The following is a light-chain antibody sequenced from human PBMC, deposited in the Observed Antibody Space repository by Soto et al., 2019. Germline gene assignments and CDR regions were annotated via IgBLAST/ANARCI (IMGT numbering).Light chain of an antibody. CDR3: QQRSNWPGT. CDR1: QSVSIY. J-gene: IGKJ2*02. V-gene: IGKV3-11*01. CDR2: DAS. Sequence: EIVLTQSQSTLSLSPGERASLSCRATQSVSIYLAWYQQKPGQAPRLLIYDASNRATGIPARFSGSGSGTDVTLTISSLEPGDFAVYYCQQRSNWPGTFGQGTKLEIK.